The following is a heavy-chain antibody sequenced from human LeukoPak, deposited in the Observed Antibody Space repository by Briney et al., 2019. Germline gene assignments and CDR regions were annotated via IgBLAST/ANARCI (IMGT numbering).Heavy chain of an antibody. D-gene: IGHD3-10*01. Sequence: SVKVSSKASGGTFSSYAISWVRQAPGQGLEWMGRIIPILGIANYAQKFQGRVTITADKSTSTAYMELSSLRSEDTAVYYCARSPYPPYYYGSGSHYNPYGMDVWGQGTTVSVSS. CDR2: IIPILGIA. CDR1: GGTFSSYA. CDR3: ARSPYPPYYYGSGSHYNPYGMDV. V-gene: IGHV1-69*04. J-gene: IGHJ6*02.